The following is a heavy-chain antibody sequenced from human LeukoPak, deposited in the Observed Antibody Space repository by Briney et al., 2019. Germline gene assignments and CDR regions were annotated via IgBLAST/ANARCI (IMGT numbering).Heavy chain of an antibody. J-gene: IGHJ4*02. V-gene: IGHV1-18*01. D-gene: IGHD4-17*01. CDR1: GYTFTSYG. CDR3: ARMRTTVTSYYFDY. CDR2: ISAYNGNT. Sequence: ASVKVSCKASGYTFTSYGISWVRQAPEQGLERMGWISAYNGNTNYAQKLQGRVTMTTDTSTSTAYMELRSLRSDDTAVYYCARMRTTVTSYYFDYWGQGTLVTVSS.